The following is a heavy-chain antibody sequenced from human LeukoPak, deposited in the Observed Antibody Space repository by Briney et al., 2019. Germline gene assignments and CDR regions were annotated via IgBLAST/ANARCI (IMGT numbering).Heavy chain of an antibody. CDR1: GGSFSDYY. D-gene: IGHD3-22*01. J-gene: IGHJ3*02. CDR2: IYYRGSS. V-gene: IGHV4-59*06. Sequence: SETLSLTCAVYGGSFSDYYWNWIRQHPGKGLEWIGYIYYRGSSYYNPSLKSRVTMSIDTSQNQLSLKLSSVTAADTAIYYCASYYYDSLESFDIWGQGTMVTVSS. CDR3: ASYYYDSLESFDI.